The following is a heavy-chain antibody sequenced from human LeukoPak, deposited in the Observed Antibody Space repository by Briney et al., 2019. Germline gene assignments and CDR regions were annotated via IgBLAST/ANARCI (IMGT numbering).Heavy chain of an antibody. Sequence: GGSLRLSCAASGFTFSGVEMNWVRQAPGKGLEWVSYISRSGSTIYYADSVKGRFTISRDNAKNSLYLQMNSLRAEDTAVYYCARGSGLLGHWYFDLWGRGTLVTVSS. CDR3: ARGSGLLGHWYFDL. CDR1: GFTFSGVE. V-gene: IGHV3-48*03. D-gene: IGHD3-16*01. J-gene: IGHJ2*01. CDR2: ISRSGSTI.